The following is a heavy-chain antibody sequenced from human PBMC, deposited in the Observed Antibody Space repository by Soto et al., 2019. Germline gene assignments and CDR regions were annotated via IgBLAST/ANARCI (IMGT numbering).Heavy chain of an antibody. J-gene: IGHJ3*01. CDR1: GGSISSYY. CDR3: ARDCSGGTCDIPGRGQIDAFDV. V-gene: IGHV4-59*01. Sequence: QVQLQESRPGLVKPSETLSLTCTVSGGSISSYYWSWIRQPPGKGLESIGYIYYSGGTNYNPSLKRRVTISIDTSNNQFSLNLRSVTAADTAVYYCARDCSGGTCDIPGRGQIDAFDVWCQGTMVTVSS. CDR2: IYYSGGT. D-gene: IGHD2-15*01.